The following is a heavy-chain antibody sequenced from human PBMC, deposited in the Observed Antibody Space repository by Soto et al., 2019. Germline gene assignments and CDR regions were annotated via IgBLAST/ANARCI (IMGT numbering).Heavy chain of an antibody. CDR3: ARGVSGWSPFDL. D-gene: IGHD6-19*01. J-gene: IGHJ4*02. Sequence: QVQLVQSGAEVKKPGASVKVSCTASGYTFTDYYVHWVRQAPGQGLEWMGWINVNSGVTNLAQKFQGWVTLSRDTSVSTAYMELNRLKSDDTAVFFCARGVSGWSPFDLWDQGTLVTVSS. CDR2: INVNSGVT. CDR1: GYTFTDYY. V-gene: IGHV1-2*04.